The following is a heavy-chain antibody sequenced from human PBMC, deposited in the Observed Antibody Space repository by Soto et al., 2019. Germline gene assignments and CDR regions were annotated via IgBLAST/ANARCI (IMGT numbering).Heavy chain of an antibody. CDR1: GFTFGSNT. V-gene: IGHV3-23*01. D-gene: IGHD2-8*02. CDR2: ISDSGTRS. J-gene: IGHJ1*01. Sequence: ELHLLESGGGLVQPGGSLRLSCAASGFTFGSNTMSWVRQAPGKGLEWVSSISDSGTRSLYADSVKGRFTISRDNSKNTLYLHMNSLRAEDTAVYFCANNLQSVFCTRGVCIPGGDFLHWGQGTLVTVSS. CDR3: ANNLQSVFCTRGVCIPGGDFLH.